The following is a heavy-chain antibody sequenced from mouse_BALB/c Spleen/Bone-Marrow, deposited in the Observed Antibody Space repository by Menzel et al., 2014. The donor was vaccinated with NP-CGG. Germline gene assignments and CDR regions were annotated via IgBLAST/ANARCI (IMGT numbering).Heavy chain of an antibody. D-gene: IGHD2-14*01. Sequence: EVKLMESGPELVKPGASVKMSCKASGYTFTSYVMHWVKQKPGQGLEWIGYINPYNDGTKYNEKFKGKAILTSDKSSSKAYMEHSSLTSEDSAVYYCAKGGNYRYDFDYWGQGTTLTVSS. CDR2: INPYNDGT. CDR3: AKGGNYRYDFDY. CDR1: GYTFTSYV. J-gene: IGHJ2*01. V-gene: IGHV1-14*01.